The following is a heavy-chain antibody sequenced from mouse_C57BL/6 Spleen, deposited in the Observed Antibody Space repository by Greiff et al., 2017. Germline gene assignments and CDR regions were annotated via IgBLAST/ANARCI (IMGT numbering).Heavy chain of an antibody. V-gene: IGHV1-61*01. CDR2: IYPSDSET. J-gene: IGHJ2*01. D-gene: IGHD1-1*01. CDR1: GYTFTSYW. CDR3: ARWDYYGSYYFDY. Sequence: VQLQQPGAELVRPGSSVKLSCKASGYTFTSYWMDWVKQRPGQGLEWIGNIYPSDSETHYNQKFKDKATLTVDKSSSTAYMQLSSLTSEDSAVYYCARWDYYGSYYFDYWGQGTTLTVSS.